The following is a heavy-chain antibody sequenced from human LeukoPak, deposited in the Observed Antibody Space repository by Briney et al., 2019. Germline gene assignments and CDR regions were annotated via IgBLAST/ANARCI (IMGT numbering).Heavy chain of an antibody. CDR3: ARVKDGYQNEDY. CDR1: GFTFSSYS. CDR2: ISSSSSYI. V-gene: IGHV3-21*01. J-gene: IGHJ4*02. D-gene: IGHD5-24*01. Sequence: GGSLRLSCAASGFTFSSYSMNWVRQAPGKGLEWVSSISSSSSYIHYADSVKGRFTISRDNAKNSLYLQMNGLRAEDTAVYYCARVKDGYQNEDYWGQGTLATVSS.